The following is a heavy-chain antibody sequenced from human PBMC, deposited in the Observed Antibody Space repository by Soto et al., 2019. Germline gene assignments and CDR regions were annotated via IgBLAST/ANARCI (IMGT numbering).Heavy chain of an antibody. D-gene: IGHD3-3*01. CDR1: GFNFGGYG. J-gene: IGHJ4*02. V-gene: IGHV3-30*18. Sequence: PGGSLRLSCAASGFNFGGYGMQWVRQAPGKGLEWMTVISYDGSNTYYADSVKGRFTISRDNSKNTLYLQMNSLRAEDTAVYYCAKDHGLLRFLEWLAIGYYFDYWGQGTLVTVSS. CDR3: AKDHGLLRFLEWLAIGYYFDY. CDR2: ISYDGSNT.